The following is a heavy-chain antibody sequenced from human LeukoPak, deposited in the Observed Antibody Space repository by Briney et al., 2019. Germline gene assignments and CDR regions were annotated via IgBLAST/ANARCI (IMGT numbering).Heavy chain of an antibody. CDR3: ARDLAYSSSSAIDH. V-gene: IGHV4-30-4*08. J-gene: IGHJ5*02. Sequence: KTSQTLSLTCTVSGGSISSGDYYWSWIRQPPGKGLEWIGYIYYSGSTYYNPSLKSRVTISVDRSKNQFSLKLNSVTAADTAVYYCARDLAYSSSSAIDHWGQGTLVTVSS. D-gene: IGHD6-6*01. CDR1: GGSISSGDYY. CDR2: IYYSGST.